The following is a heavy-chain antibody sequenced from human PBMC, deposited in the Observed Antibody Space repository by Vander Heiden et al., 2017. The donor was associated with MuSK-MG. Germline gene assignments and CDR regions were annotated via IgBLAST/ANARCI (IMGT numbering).Heavy chain of an antibody. J-gene: IGHJ5*02. V-gene: IGHV4-39*02. CDR1: GDSISGSLHY. D-gene: IGHD3-16*01. CDR3: ARSLRWGNFYL. Sequence: QLQLQESGAGLVKPSETLSPTCSVSGDSISGSLHYWAWIRQPPGKGLEYIGGIYYNGRTSYNPSLESRVNISVDTTNNRFSLKLNSVTAADTAVYYCARSLRWGNFYLWGQGTLVTVSS. CDR2: IYYNGRT.